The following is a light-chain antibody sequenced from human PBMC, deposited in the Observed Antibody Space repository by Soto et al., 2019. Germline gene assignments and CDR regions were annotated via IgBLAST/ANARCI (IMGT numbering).Light chain of an antibody. J-gene: IGKJ4*01. Sequence: DIQMTQSPSSLSASVGDRDTITCQESQDINKNLIRYKQKPGNAPKLLIDAASTLQAWVPSRFSGSGSGTDFTLTISGLQPEDVAAYYCQKYNSAPLTFGGGTKVDIK. CDR3: QKYNSAPLT. V-gene: IGKV1-27*01. CDR2: AAS. CDR1: QDINKN.